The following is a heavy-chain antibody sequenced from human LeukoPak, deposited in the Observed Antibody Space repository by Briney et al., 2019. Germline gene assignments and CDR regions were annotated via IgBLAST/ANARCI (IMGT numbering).Heavy chain of an antibody. CDR3: ARFHSYGYAVIDL. V-gene: IGHV4-59*01. J-gene: IGHJ5*02. CDR2: IFYSGST. D-gene: IGHD5-18*01. CDR1: GGSINSYY. Sequence: KPSETLSLTCTVSGGSINSYYWSWIRQPPGKGLEWIGYIFYSGSTNYNPSLKSRVTISLDTSKNQFSLKLSSVTAADTAVYYCARFHSYGYAVIDLWGQGTLVTVSS.